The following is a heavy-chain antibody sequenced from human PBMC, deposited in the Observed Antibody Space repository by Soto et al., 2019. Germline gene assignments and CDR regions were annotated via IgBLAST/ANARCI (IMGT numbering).Heavy chain of an antibody. CDR1: GGTFSSYA. CDR2: IIPIFGTA. CDR3: ARPHTMVRGALSHYYYGMDV. D-gene: IGHD3-10*01. Sequence: GASVKVSCKASGGTFSSYAISCVRQAPGQGLEWMGGIIPIFGTANYAQKFQGRVTITADESTSTAYMELSSLRSEDTAVYYCARPHTMVRGALSHYYYGMDVWGQGTTVTVSS. J-gene: IGHJ6*02. V-gene: IGHV1-69*13.